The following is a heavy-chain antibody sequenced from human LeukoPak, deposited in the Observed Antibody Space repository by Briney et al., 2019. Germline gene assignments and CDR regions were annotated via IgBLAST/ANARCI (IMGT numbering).Heavy chain of an antibody. J-gene: IGHJ4*02. Sequence: ASVKVSCKASGYTFNSYGISWVRQAPGQGLEWMGWISVYNGKTNYAQKLQGRVTMTTETSASTVYMELRSLRSDDTAVYYCARDYSRGDPDYWGQGTLVTVSS. CDR3: ARDYSRGDPDY. CDR2: ISVYNGKT. V-gene: IGHV1-18*01. CDR1: GYTFNSYG. D-gene: IGHD3-22*01.